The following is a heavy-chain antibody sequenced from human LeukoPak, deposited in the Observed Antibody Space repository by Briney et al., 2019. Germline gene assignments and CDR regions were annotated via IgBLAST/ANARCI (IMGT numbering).Heavy chain of an antibody. CDR1: GGSISSYF. J-gene: IGHJ4*02. V-gene: IGHV4-4*07. D-gene: IGHD6-19*01. Sequence: SETLSLTCTVFGGSISSYFWSWIRQPAGKGLEWIGRIYPSGSTNYNPSLESRVTMSVDTSKNQFSLNLRSVTAADTAVYYCARGSIEVAATQAYYFDYWGQGTLVTVSS. CDR3: ARGSIEVAATQAYYFDY. CDR2: IYPSGST.